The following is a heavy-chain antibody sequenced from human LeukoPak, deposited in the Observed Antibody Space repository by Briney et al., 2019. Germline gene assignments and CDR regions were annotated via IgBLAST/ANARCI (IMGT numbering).Heavy chain of an antibody. CDR1: GFTFSSYS. Sequence: GGSLRLSCAASGFTFSSYSMNWVRQAPGKGLEWVSYISSSSSTTYYADSVKGRFTISRDNSKNTLYLQMNSLRAEDTAVYYCAKAKPLYCSGGSCYFDYWGQGTLVTVSS. CDR2: ISSSSSTT. CDR3: AKAKPLYCSGGSCYFDY. D-gene: IGHD2-15*01. J-gene: IGHJ4*02. V-gene: IGHV3-48*01.